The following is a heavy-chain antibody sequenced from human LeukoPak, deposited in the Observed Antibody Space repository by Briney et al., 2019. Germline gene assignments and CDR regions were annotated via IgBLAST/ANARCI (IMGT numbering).Heavy chain of an antibody. Sequence: PGGSLRLFCAASGFTFSSYEMNWVRQAPGKGLEWVSYISSSGSTIHYADSVKGRFTISRDNAKNSLYLQMNSLRAEDTAVYYCARDFGAAAGLDAFDIWGQGTMVTVSS. CDR2: ISSSGSTI. CDR1: GFTFSSYE. J-gene: IGHJ3*02. V-gene: IGHV3-48*03. CDR3: ARDFGAAAGLDAFDI. D-gene: IGHD6-13*01.